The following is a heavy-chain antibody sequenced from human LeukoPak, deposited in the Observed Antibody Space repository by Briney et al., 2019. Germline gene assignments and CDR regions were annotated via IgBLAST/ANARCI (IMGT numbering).Heavy chain of an antibody. J-gene: IGHJ4*02. CDR1: GGSISSSSYY. CDR2: IYYSGTT. V-gene: IGHV4-39*01. D-gene: IGHD6-19*01. CDR3: VRQGVNQGVAVRLGN. Sequence: TSETLSLTCTVSGGSISSSSYYWGWIRQPPGKGLEWIGSIYYSGTTYYNPSLKSRVTVSADTSKNEFSLKMTSVTAADTAVYYCVRQGVNQGVAVRLGNWGQGILVTVSS.